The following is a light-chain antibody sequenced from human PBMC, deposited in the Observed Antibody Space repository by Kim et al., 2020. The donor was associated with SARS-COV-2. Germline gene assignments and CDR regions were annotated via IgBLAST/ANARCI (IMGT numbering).Light chain of an antibody. CDR3: QQRSNWPS. J-gene: IGKJ2*01. V-gene: IGKV3-11*01. CDR2: DAS. Sequence: LSLCPGERATLSCRASQSVSSYLAWYQQKPGQAPRLLIYDASNRATGIPARFSGSGSGTDFTLTISSLEPEDFAVYYCQQRSNWPSFGQGTKAGD. CDR1: QSVSSY.